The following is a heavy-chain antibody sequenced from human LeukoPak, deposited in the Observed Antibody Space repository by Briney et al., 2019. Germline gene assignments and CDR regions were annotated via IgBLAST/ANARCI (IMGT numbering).Heavy chain of an antibody. CDR2: ISYDGSNK. J-gene: IGHJ4*02. CDR1: GFTFSSYA. V-gene: IGHV3-30-3*01. CDR3: ARELWGSSFDY. D-gene: IGHD3-16*01. Sequence: QPGRSLRLSCAASGFTFSSYAMHWVRQAPGKGLEWVALISYDGSNKYYADSVKGRFTISRDNSKNPLYLQMNSMRAEDTAVYYCARELWGSSFDYWGQGTLVTVSS.